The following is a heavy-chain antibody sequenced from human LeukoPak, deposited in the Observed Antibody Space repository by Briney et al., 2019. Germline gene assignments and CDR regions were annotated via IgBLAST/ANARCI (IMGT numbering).Heavy chain of an antibody. V-gene: IGHV4-4*07. CDR3: VGGTYYGGDS. CDR1: GGSLSSYY. Sequence: PSETLSLTCTVSGGSLSSYYWNWIRQPAGKGLEYIGRTYTGGSTNDNPSLKSRVTMSVDTSKNQFSLKLSSVTAADTAVYYCVGGTYYGGDSWGQGTLVSVSS. D-gene: IGHD1-26*01. CDR2: TYTGGST. J-gene: IGHJ4*02.